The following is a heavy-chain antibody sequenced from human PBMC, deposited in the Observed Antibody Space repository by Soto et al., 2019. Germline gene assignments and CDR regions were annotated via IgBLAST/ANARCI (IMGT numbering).Heavy chain of an antibody. J-gene: IGHJ4*02. D-gene: IGHD5-18*01. V-gene: IGHV3-74*01. Sequence: GGSLRLSCAASGFTFSSYWMHWVRQAPGKGLVWVSCIYTDGSSTTCADSVKGRFTISRDNAKSTLYLQMNSLRAEDTAVYYCATLNSFGSDYWGQGTLVTVSS. CDR3: ATLNSFGSDY. CDR2: IYTDGSST. CDR1: GFTFSSYW.